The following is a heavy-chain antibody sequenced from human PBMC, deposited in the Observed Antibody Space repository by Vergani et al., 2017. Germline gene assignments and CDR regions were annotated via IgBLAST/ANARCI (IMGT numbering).Heavy chain of an antibody. CDR2: IYYSGST. J-gene: IGHJ2*01. CDR3: ARDRSDYYDSSGYFRGWYFDL. Sequence: QVQLQESGPGLVKPSQTLSLTCTVSGGSISSGDYYWSWIRQPPGKGLEWIGYIYYSGSTYYNPSLKSRVTISVDTSKNQFSLNLSSVTAADTAVYYCARDRSDYYDSSGYFRGWYFDLWGRGTLVTVSS. CDR1: GGSISSGDYY. D-gene: IGHD3-22*01. V-gene: IGHV4-30-4*08.